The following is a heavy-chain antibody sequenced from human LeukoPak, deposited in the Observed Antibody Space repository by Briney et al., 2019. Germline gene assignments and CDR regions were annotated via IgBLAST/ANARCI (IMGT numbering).Heavy chain of an antibody. CDR2: ITASGGST. V-gene: IGHV3-23*01. J-gene: IGHJ4*02. Sequence: QAGGSLRLSCAASGVTFSSFGMHWVRQAPGGGLEWVSAITASGGSTYYAASVKDRFTISRDNSRNTLYLQMNSLRAEDTAVFYCAKRIAASATPGFDYWGQGALVTVSS. CDR3: AKRIAASATPGFDY. CDR1: GVTFSSFG. D-gene: IGHD6-25*01.